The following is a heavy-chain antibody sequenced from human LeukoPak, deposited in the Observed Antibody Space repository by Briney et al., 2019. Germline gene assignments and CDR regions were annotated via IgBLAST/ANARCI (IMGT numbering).Heavy chain of an antibody. Sequence: GGSLRLSCAASGFTFSSYAMSWVRRAPGKGLEWVSAISGSGGSTYYADSVKGRFTISRDNSKNTLYLQMNSLRAEDTAVYYCAKEGFYYDILTGYHLPYYYYMDVWGKGTTVTVSS. CDR2: ISGSGGST. V-gene: IGHV3-23*01. D-gene: IGHD3-9*01. CDR1: GFTFSSYA. J-gene: IGHJ6*03. CDR3: AKEGFYYDILTGYHLPYYYYMDV.